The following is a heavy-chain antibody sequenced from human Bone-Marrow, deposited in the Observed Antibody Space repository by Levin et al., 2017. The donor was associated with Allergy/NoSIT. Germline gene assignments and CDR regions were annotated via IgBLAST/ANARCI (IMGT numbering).Heavy chain of an antibody. CDR1: CSSIRGGYY. J-gene: IGHJ3*01. Sequence: SPTLSLPCNVSCSSIRGGYYWGWIRQPPGKGLEWIGSIYGRGTAYYNPSLKSRVTISLDTSKNQFSLKLTSVTAADTAVFYCAGYSVGVPPKFWGQGTLVTVSS. CDR3: AGYSVGVPPKF. D-gene: IGHD3-3*01. CDR2: IYGRGTA. V-gene: IGHV4-38-2*02.